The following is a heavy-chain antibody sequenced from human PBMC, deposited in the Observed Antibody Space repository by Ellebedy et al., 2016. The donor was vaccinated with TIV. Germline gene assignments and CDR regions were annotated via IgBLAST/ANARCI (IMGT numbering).Heavy chain of an antibody. D-gene: IGHD3-10*01. CDR1: GFAFSTYG. J-gene: IGHJ6*02. CDR3: ATDGSGSYPDYYGLDV. Sequence: GESLKISXAVSGFAFSTYGMHWVRQAPGKGLEWVAIIWYDGSKEYYADSVKGRFTISRDNSKNTLYLQLNSLRAEDTAVYYCATDGSGSYPDYYGLDVWGQGTTVTVSS. CDR2: IWYDGSKE. V-gene: IGHV3-30*02.